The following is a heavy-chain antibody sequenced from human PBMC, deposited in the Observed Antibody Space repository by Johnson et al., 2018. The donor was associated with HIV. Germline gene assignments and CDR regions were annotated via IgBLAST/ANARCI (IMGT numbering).Heavy chain of an antibody. CDR3: AKASLRGYSYVSYAFDI. Sequence: EKLVESGGGLIQPGGSLRLSCAASGFTVSSNYMSWVRQAPGKGLEWVSVIYSGGSTYYADSVKGRFTISRDNSKNTLYLHMISLRVEDTAVYYCAKASLRGYSYVSYAFDIWGQGTMVTVSS. J-gene: IGHJ3*02. CDR2: IYSGGST. V-gene: IGHV3-53*01. CDR1: GFTVSSNY. D-gene: IGHD5-18*01.